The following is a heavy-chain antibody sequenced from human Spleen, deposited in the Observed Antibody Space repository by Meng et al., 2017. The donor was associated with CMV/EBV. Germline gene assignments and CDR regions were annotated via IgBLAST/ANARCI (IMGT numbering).Heavy chain of an antibody. CDR3: AKNGRYCSSTSCYGEFDY. J-gene: IGHJ4*02. CDR2: ISSSSSYI. CDR1: GFTFSSYS. V-gene: IGHV3-21*04. D-gene: IGHD2-2*01. Sequence: GESLKISCAASGFTFSSYSMNWVRQAPGKGLEWVSSISSSSSYIYYADSVKGRFTISRDNAKNSLYLQMNSLRAEDTALFYCAKNGRYCSSTSCYGEFDYWGQGTLVTVSS.